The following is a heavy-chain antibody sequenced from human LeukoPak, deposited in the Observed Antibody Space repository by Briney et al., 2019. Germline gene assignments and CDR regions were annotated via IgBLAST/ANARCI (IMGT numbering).Heavy chain of an antibody. V-gene: IGHV4-4*07. Sequence: TSETLSLTCTVSGGSISSYYWSWIRQPAGMGLEWIGRIYTSGSTNYNPSLKSRVTMSVDTSKNQFSLKLSSVTAADTAVYYCAREKYCSSTSCNWFDPWGQGTLVTVSS. J-gene: IGHJ5*02. D-gene: IGHD2-2*01. CDR1: GGSISSYY. CDR2: IYTSGST. CDR3: AREKYCSSTSCNWFDP.